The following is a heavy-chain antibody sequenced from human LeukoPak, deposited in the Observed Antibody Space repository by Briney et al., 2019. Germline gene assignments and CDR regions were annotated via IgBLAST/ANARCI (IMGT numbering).Heavy chain of an antibody. CDR1: GGSISSSSYY. Sequence: SETLSLTCTVSGGSISSSSYYWGWLRQPPGRGREWLGSIYYSGSTYYNPSLTSRVTISVDTSKNQFSLKLSSVTAADTAVYYCARAGTGEVLDYWGQGTLVTVSS. CDR2: IYYSGST. CDR3: ARAGTGEVLDY. V-gene: IGHV4-39*01. J-gene: IGHJ4*02. D-gene: IGHD7-27*01.